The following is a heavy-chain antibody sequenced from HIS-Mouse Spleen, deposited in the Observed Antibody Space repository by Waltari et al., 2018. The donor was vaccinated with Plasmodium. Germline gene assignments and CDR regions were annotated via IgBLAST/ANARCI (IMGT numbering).Heavy chain of an antibody. J-gene: IGHJ1*01. CDR1: GYTFTGYY. CDR2: INPNSGGK. Sequence: QVQLVQPGAEVKKPGASVKVSCKASGYTFTGYYMHWVRQAPGQGLEWMGWINPNSGGKNYAQKFQGRVTMTRDTSISTAYMELSRLRSDDTAVYYCARVLGYKAAAGTFVEYFQHWGQGTLVTVSS. CDR3: ARVLGYKAAAGTFVEYFQH. D-gene: IGHD6-13*01. V-gene: IGHV1-2*02.